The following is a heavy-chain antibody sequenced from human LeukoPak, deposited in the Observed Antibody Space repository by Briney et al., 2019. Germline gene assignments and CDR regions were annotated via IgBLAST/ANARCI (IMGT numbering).Heavy chain of an antibody. CDR1: GYTFTSYG. J-gene: IGHJ4*02. V-gene: IGHV1-18*01. CDR2: ISAYNGNT. Sequence: GASVKVSCKASGYTFTSYGISWVRQAPGQGLEWMGWISAYNGNTNYAQKLQGRVTMTTDTSTSTAYMELRSLRSDDTAVYYCSVYDSSGYYPGFDYWGQGTLVTVSS. D-gene: IGHD3-22*01. CDR3: SVYDSSGYYPGFDY.